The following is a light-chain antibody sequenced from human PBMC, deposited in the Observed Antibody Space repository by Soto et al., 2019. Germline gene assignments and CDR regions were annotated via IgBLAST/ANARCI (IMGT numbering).Light chain of an antibody. CDR1: RSDVGGYTD. CDR3: RSLTRTNSGV. Sequence: QSALTQPASVSGSPGPSITISCTGTRSDVGGYTDVSWYQQHPGKAPKLMIFEVNTRPSGVSNRLSGSKAGNTASLTISGLQAEDEADYFCRSLTRTNSGVFGGGTKLTVL. CDR2: EVN. V-gene: IGLV2-14*01. J-gene: IGLJ3*02.